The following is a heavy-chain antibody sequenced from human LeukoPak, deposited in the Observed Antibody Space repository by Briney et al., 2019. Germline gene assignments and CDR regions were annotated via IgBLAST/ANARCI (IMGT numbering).Heavy chain of an antibody. D-gene: IGHD2-8*01. CDR1: GFTFSSYE. V-gene: IGHV3-48*03. J-gene: IGHJ4*02. CDR3: ARDPGYCTNGVCYTEYYFDY. Sequence: DPGGSLRFSCAASGFTFSSYEMNWVRQAPGKGLKWVSYISSSSSTIYYADSVKGRFTISRDNAKNSLYLQMNSLRAEDTAVYYCARDPGYCTNGVCYTEYYFDYWGQGTLVTVSS. CDR2: ISSSSSTI.